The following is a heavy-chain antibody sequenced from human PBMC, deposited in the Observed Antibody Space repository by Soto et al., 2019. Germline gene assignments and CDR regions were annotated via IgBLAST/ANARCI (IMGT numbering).Heavy chain of an antibody. CDR2: IYYSGST. D-gene: IGHD7-27*01. Sequence: SETLSLTCTVSGGSISSGDYYWSWIRQPPGKGLEWIGYIYYSGSTYYNPSLKSRVTISVDTSKNQFSLNLSSVTAADTAMYYCARRWGRTFDYWGQGTLVTVSS. V-gene: IGHV4-30-4*01. CDR3: ARRWGRTFDY. J-gene: IGHJ4*02. CDR1: GGSISSGDYY.